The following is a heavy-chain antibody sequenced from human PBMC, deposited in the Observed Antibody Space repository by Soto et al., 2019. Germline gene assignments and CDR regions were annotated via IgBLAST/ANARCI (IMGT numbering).Heavy chain of an antibody. V-gene: IGHV3-23*01. CDR2: ISGSDGKT. J-gene: IGHJ4*02. CDR3: ARWSYLDY. Sequence: GGSLRLSLEASGLSFGSYALSWVRQAPGKGLEWVSTISGSDGKTFYADSVKGRFSISRDTSQSTLYLQMNSLRAHDKAMYYCARWSYLDYSGQGTRVTVSS. D-gene: IGHD3-3*01. CDR1: GLSFGSYA.